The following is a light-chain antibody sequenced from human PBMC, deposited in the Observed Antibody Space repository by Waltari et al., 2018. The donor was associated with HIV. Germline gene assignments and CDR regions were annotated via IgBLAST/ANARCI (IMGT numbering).Light chain of an antibody. CDR2: GAS. V-gene: IGKV3-20*01. J-gene: IGKJ4*01. CDR1: QSVSSSY. CDR3: QQYGGSLVT. Sequence: EIVLTQSPGTLSLSPGERATLSCRTSQSVSSSYLAWYQQKPGQAPRLLIYGASTRATGIPERFSGSGSGTDFTLTISRLEPEDFAVYYCQQYGGSLVTFGGGTKVESK.